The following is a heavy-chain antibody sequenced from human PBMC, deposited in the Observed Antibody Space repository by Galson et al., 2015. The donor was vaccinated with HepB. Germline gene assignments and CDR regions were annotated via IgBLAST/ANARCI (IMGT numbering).Heavy chain of an antibody. J-gene: IGHJ4*02. CDR2: IGPSGGYT. V-gene: IGHV1-46*01. D-gene: IGHD6-25*01. CDR1: GDTFTSYY. Sequence: SVKVSCKASGDTFTSYYIHWVRQAPGQGLEWMGIIGPSGGYTSYARKLQGRVTMTRDTSTSTLYMELSSLRPEDTAVYYCAREKQGLLDYWGQGTLVTVSS. CDR3: AREKQGLLDY.